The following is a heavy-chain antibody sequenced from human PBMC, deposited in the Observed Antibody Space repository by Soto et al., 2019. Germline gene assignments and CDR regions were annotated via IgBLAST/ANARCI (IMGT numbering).Heavy chain of an antibody. D-gene: IGHD2-15*01. J-gene: IGHJ4*02. CDR2: IIPIFGTA. V-gene: IGHV1-69*13. CDR1: GGTFSSYA. Sequence: SVKVSCKASGGTFSSYAISWVRQDHGQGLEWMGGIIPIFGTANYAQKFQGRVTITADESTSTAYMELSSLRSEDTAVYYCARGRHGGNVFPLDYWGQGTLVTVSS. CDR3: ARGRHGGNVFPLDY.